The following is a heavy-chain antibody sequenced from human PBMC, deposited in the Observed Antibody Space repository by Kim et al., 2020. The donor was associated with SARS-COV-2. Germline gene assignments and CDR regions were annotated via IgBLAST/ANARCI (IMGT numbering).Heavy chain of an antibody. V-gene: IGHV4-34*01. CDR2: INHSGST. CDR3: ARGRFVVKRAAAGNNWFDP. Sequence: SETLSLTCAVYGGSFSGYYWSWIRQPPGKGLEWIGEINHSGSTNYNPSLKSRVTISVDTSKNQFSLKLSSVTAADTAVYYCARGRFVVKRAAAGNNWFDPWGQGTLVTVSS. D-gene: IGHD6-13*01. J-gene: IGHJ5*02. CDR1: GGSFSGYY.